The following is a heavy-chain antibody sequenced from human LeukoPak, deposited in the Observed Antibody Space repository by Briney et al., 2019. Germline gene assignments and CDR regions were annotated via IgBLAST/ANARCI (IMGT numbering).Heavy chain of an antibody. CDR3: VRNERNQLSRSWFDG. V-gene: IGHV4-34*01. Sequence: SETLSLTCAVYRQSYSGYYWSWIRQPPGKGLEWIGEINHSGSTNYNPSLKSRVTISVDTSKNQFSLKLSSVTAADTAVYYCVRNERNQLSRSWFDGLLQGTLVTVSS. CDR2: INHSGST. D-gene: IGHD1-14*01. J-gene: IGHJ5*02. CDR1: RQSYSGYY.